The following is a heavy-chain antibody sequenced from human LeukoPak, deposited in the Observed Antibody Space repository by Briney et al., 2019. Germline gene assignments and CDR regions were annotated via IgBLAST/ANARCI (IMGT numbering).Heavy chain of an antibody. CDR1: GFTFSSYA. D-gene: IGHD5-18*01. CDR2: ISGSGGST. J-gene: IGHJ4*02. V-gene: IGHV3-23*01. CDR3: AKGSEDTAMVDFDY. Sequence: GGSLRLSCAASGFTFSSYAMSWVRQAPGKGLEWASAISGSGGSTYYADSVKGRFTISRDNSKNALYLQMNSLRAEDTAVYYCAKGSEDTAMVDFDYWGQGTLVTVSS.